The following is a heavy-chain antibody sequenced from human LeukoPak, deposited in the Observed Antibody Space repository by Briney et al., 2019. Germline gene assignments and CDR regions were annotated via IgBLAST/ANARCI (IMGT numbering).Heavy chain of an antibody. CDR2: IYPGDSDT. V-gene: IGHV5-51*01. CDR3: ARLEYCSGGSCYGNNWFDP. J-gene: IGHJ5*02. D-gene: IGHD2-15*01. Sequence: GESLKISCKGSGYSFTSYWIGWVRQMPGKGLEWMGIIYPGDSDTRYSPSFQGQVTISADKSISTAYLQWSNLKASDTAMYYCARLEYCSGGSCYGNNWFDPWGQGTLVTVSS. CDR1: GYSFTSYW.